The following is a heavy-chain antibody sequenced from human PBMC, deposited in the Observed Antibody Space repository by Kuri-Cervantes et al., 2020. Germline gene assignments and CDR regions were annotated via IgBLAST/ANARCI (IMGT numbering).Heavy chain of an antibody. CDR3: ARGLVGAALQHPYYYYGMDA. CDR1: GYTFTSYG. J-gene: IGHJ6*02. V-gene: IGHV1-18*01. D-gene: IGHD1-26*01. CDR2: ISAYNGNT. Sequence: ASVKVSCKASGYTFTSYGISWVRQAPGQGLEWMGWISAYNGNTNYAQKLQGRVTMTTDTSTSTAYMELRSLRSDDTAVYYCARGLVGAALQHPYYYYGMDAWGQGTTVTVSS.